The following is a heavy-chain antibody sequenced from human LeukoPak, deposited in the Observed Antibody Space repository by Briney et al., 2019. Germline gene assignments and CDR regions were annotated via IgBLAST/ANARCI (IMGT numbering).Heavy chain of an antibody. CDR2: ISGSGGST. D-gene: IGHD1-26*01. CDR1: GFTFSSYS. CDR3: AKDRLGAMMYFDF. V-gene: IGHV3-23*01. Sequence: GGSLRLSCAASGFTFSSYSMNWVRQAPGKGLEWVSAISGSGGSTYYADSVKGRVTISRDNSKNTLYLQVNSLRVEDTAVYYCAKDRLGAMMYFDFWGQGTLVTVSS. J-gene: IGHJ4*02.